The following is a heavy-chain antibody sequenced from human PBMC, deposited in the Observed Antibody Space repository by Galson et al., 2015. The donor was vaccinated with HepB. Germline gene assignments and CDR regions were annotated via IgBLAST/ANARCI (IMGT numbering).Heavy chain of an antibody. CDR2: IGSSGSSYT. Sequence: SLRLSCAASGFIVSDYYMTWTRQAPGKGLEWVSFIGSSGSSYTNYADSVKGRFTISRDNTNNSLFLQMNSLRAEDTALYFCARSGRAVADYYYYYYGMDVWGQGTTVTVSS. CDR3: ARSGRAVADYYYYYYGMDV. J-gene: IGHJ6*02. D-gene: IGHD6-19*01. CDR1: GFIVSDYY. V-gene: IGHV3-11*03.